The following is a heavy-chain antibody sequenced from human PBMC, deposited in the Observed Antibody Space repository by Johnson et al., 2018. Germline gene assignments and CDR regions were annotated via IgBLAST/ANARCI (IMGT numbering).Heavy chain of an antibody. CDR1: GFTFSYYA. J-gene: IGHJ4*02. Sequence: EVQLLESGGDLVQPGGSLRLSCAASGFTFSYYAMNWVRQAPGKRLEYVSAISSGGDTTYYANSVKGRFTISRDNSKNTLYLQLGSLTTEDMAVYYCARGTDWGQGTLVTVSS. CDR3: ARGTD. V-gene: IGHV3-64*01. CDR2: ISSGGDTT.